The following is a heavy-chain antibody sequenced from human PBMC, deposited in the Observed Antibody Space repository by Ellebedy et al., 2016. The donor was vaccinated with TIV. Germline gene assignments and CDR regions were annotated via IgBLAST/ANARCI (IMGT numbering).Heavy chain of an antibody. Sequence: SVKVSXXASGGTFSSYAISWVRQAPGQGLEWMGGIIPIFGTANYAQKFQGRVTITADESTSTAYMELSSLRSEDTAVYYCARSYDSGNWFDPWGQGTLVTVSS. D-gene: IGHD3-22*01. V-gene: IGHV1-69*13. CDR3: ARSYDSGNWFDP. CDR1: GGTFSSYA. J-gene: IGHJ5*02. CDR2: IIPIFGTA.